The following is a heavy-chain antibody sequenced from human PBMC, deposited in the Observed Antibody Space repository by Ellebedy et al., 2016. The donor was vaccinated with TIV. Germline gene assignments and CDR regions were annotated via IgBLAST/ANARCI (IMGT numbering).Heavy chain of an antibody. CDR2: ISYDGNEE. CDR1: GFVFSTFG. CDR3: AKDTTAGVIEFDP. D-gene: IGHD3-10*01. V-gene: IGHV3-33*05. J-gene: IGHJ5*02. Sequence: GGSLRLSXEASGFVFSTFGMHWVRQAPGRRLEWVAFISYDGNEEDYADSVKGRFTISRDNSKNTLYLQMNSLRAEDTAVYYCAKDTTAGVIEFDPWGQGTLVTVSS.